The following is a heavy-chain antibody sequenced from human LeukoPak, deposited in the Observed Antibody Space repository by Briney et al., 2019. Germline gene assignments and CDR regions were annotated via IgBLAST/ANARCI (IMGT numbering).Heavy chain of an antibody. CDR1: TDSTNTYY. CDR2: IYHSGST. V-gene: IGHV4-59*01. CDR3: VRLRWELLAPYIDH. J-gene: IGHJ4*02. D-gene: IGHD2-15*01. Sequence: PSETLSLTCSVSTDSTNTYYWSWIRQSPGKGLEWIGHIYHSGSTDYNPSFKSRVTVSIDMSKKEFSLKLTSVTVAHTAMYYCVRLRWELLAPYIDHWGQGAFVIVSS.